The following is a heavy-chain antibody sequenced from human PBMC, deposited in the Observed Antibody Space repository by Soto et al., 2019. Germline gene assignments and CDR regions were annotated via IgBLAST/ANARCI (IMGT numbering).Heavy chain of an antibody. Sequence: QLVESGGGLVQPGGSLKLSCAASGFTFSGSAMHWVRQASGKGLEWVGRVRTKAYNLATAYAASVKGRFSISRDDSKNTAYLQMNSLKTEDTALYYCTRLSPSVGRTFHDYWGQGTLVTVSS. D-gene: IGHD6-19*01. CDR2: VRTKAYNLAT. CDR1: GFTFSGSA. CDR3: TRLSPSVGRTFHDY. J-gene: IGHJ4*02. V-gene: IGHV3-73*01.